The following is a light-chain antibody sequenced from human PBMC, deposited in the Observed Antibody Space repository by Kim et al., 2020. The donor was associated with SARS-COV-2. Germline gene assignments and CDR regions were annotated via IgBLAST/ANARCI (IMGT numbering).Light chain of an antibody. J-gene: IGKJ1*01. CDR2: GAS. V-gene: IGKV3-20*01. CDR3: HQYATSPPWS. Sequence: EIVLTQSPGTLSLSPGERATLYCRASQSVSTNYLAWYQQKAGQAPRLLIYGASSRATCIPDRFSGSRSGTDFTFTISRLEPEDFAVYYCHQYATSPPWSFGQGTKVDIK. CDR1: QSVSTNY.